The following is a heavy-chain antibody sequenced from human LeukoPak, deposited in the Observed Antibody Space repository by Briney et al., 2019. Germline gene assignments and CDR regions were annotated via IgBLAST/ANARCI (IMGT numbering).Heavy chain of an antibody. Sequence: GGSLRLSCAASGFTFSNYLMHWVRQAPGKGLDWVAVILENGSTQYYADSVKGRFTISRDNSKHTLFLQMNSLGTDDTAIYFCARVQGGGYRTADYWGQGTLVTVSS. CDR2: ILENGSTQ. CDR3: ARVQGGGYRTADY. CDR1: GFTFSNYL. D-gene: IGHD6-19*01. V-gene: IGHV3-30*04. J-gene: IGHJ4*02.